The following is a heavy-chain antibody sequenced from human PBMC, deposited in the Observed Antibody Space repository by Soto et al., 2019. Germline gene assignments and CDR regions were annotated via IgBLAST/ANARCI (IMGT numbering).Heavy chain of an antibody. D-gene: IGHD3-9*01. Sequence: QLQLQESGPGLVKPSETLSLTCTVSGGSISSSSYYWGWIRQPPGKGLEWIGSIYYSGSTYYNPSLKSRVTISVDTSKNRFSLKLSSVTAADTAVYYCARLEYRYYDILTGYYTWGQGTLVTVSS. V-gene: IGHV4-39*01. CDR1: GGSISSSSYY. J-gene: IGHJ5*02. CDR2: IYYSGST. CDR3: ARLEYRYYDILTGYYT.